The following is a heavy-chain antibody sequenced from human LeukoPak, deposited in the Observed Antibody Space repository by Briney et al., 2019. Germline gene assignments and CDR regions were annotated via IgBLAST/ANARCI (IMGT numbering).Heavy chain of an antibody. CDR2: IYYSGST. J-gene: IGHJ4*02. D-gene: IGHD3-10*01. CDR1: GGSISSSSYY. Sequence: PSETLSLTCTVSGGSISSSSYYWGWIRQPPGKGLEWIGSIYYSGSTYYNPSLKSRVTISVDTSKNQFSLKLSSVTAADTAVYYCALFWGYGSGSYDGADYWGQGTLVTVSS. V-gene: IGHV4-39*07. CDR3: ALFWGYGSGSYDGADY.